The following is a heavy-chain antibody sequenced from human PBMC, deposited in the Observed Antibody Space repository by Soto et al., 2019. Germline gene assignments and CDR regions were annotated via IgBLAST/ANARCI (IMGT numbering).Heavy chain of an antibody. J-gene: IGHJ6*02. CDR1: GGTFSSYA. D-gene: IGHD3-10*01. Sequence: SVKVSCKASGGTFSSYAISWVRQAPGQGLEWMGGIIPIFGTANYAQKFQGRVTITADESTSTAYMELSSLRSEDAAVYYCARDPITMVQGVIMDYYGKDVWGQGTTVTV. CDR2: IIPIFGTA. CDR3: ARDPITMVQGVIMDYYGKDV. V-gene: IGHV1-69*13.